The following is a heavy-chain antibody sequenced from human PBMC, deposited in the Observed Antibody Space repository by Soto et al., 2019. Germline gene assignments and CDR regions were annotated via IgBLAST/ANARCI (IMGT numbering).Heavy chain of an antibody. CDR1: GGSISSYY. CDR2: IYYSGST. D-gene: IGHD1-20*01. V-gene: IGHV4-59*08. J-gene: IGHJ4*02. CDR3: ARHFRRISPGYFDY. Sequence: PSETLSLTCTVSGGSISSYYWSWIRQPPGKGLEWIGYIYYSGSTNYNPSLKSRVTISVDTSKNQFSLKLSSVTAADTAVYYCARHFRRISPGYFDYWGQGTLVTVSS.